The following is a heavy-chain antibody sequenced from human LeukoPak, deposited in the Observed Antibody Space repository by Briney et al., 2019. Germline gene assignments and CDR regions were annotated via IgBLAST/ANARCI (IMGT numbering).Heavy chain of an antibody. D-gene: IGHD3-10*01. CDR1: GFTLSTYD. J-gene: IGHJ3*02. V-gene: IGHV3-13*01. CDR3: ARGMSGSNDAFDI. Sequence: PGGSLRLSCAASGFTLSTYDMHWVRQVTGEALEWVSMIYEAGNTYYTGSVKGRFTISRENAKNSLYLQMHGLTAGDTAVYYCARGMSGSNDAFDIWGPGTMVTVSS. CDR2: IYEAGNT.